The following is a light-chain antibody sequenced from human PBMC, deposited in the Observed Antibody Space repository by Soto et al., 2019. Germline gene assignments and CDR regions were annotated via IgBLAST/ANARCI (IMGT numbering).Light chain of an antibody. CDR2: DVS. CDR1: QSARSS. J-gene: IGKJ5*01. V-gene: IGKV3-15*01. Sequence: EVVMTQSPATLSVSPGERATLCCRASQSARSSLGWYQQKPGQPPSLLIYDVSIRATGIPARFNGSGSGTEFTLTISSLEPEDFSVYYCQQRYNWPITFGQGTRLEI. CDR3: QQRYNWPIT.